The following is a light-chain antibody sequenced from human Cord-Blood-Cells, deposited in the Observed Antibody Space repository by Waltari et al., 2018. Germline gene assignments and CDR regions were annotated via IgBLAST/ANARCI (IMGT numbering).Light chain of an antibody. CDR2: GNS. CDR3: QSYDSSLSVWV. Sequence: QSVLPQPPSVSGAPGQRVPIYCIGSSSNIRAGFDVPGYQQLPGTAPKLLIYGNSNRPSGVPDRFSGSKSGTSASLAITGLQAEDEADYYCQSYDSSLSVWVFGGGTKLTVL. CDR1: SSNIRAGFD. V-gene: IGLV1-40*01. J-gene: IGLJ3*02.